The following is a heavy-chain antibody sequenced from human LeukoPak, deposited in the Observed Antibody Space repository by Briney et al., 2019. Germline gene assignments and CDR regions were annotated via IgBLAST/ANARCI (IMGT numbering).Heavy chain of an antibody. D-gene: IGHD6-25*01. CDR3: ARESGSMRWFDP. CDR1: GGSISGYY. J-gene: IGHJ5*02. Sequence: PSETLSLTCTVSGGSISGYYWSWIRQPAGKGREWIGRMSTSGNSNYIPSLVSRVTMSVDTSKNQFSLNLSSVTAADTAVYYCARESGSMRWFDPWGQGTLVTVSS. V-gene: IGHV4-4*07. CDR2: MSTSGNS.